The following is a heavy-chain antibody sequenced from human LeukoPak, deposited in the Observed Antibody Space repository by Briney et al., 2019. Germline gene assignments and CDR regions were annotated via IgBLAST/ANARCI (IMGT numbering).Heavy chain of an antibody. J-gene: IGHJ4*02. Sequence: SETLSPTCTVSGGSISSSSYYWGWIRQPPGKGLEWIGSIYYSGSTYYNPSLKSRVTISVDTSKNQFSLKLSSVTAADTAVYYCASGDWDDMYYFDYWGQGTLVTVSS. CDR3: ASGDWDDMYYFDY. CDR2: IYYSGST. D-gene: IGHD2-21*02. CDR1: GGSISSSSYY. V-gene: IGHV4-39*01.